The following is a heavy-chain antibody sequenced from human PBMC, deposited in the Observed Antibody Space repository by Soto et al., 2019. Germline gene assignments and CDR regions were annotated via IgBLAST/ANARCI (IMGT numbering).Heavy chain of an antibody. Sequence: QVQLVQSGAEVKKPGASVKVSCKASGYTFTSYGISWVRQAPGQGLEWMGWISAYNGNTNYAQKLQGRVTMTTDTSPSTAYMELRSLRSDDTAVYYCARVVYDFWSGYSGRNWFDPWGQGTLVTVSS. V-gene: IGHV1-18*01. CDR3: ARVVYDFWSGYSGRNWFDP. CDR1: GYTFTSYG. D-gene: IGHD3-3*01. J-gene: IGHJ5*02. CDR2: ISAYNGNT.